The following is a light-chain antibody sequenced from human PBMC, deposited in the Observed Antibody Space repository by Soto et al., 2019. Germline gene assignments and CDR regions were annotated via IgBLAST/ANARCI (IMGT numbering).Light chain of an antibody. CDR3: QKANTFPWT. CDR1: QGISSR. J-gene: IGKJ1*01. Sequence: DIQMTQSPSSVSASVGDRVTIACRASQGISSRLAWYQQKPGTPPKLLIYAASTLHSRVPPRFSRSGSGTDFTLTISSLQPEDFETYYCQKANTFPWTFGQGTKVGIK. CDR2: AAS. V-gene: IGKV1-12*01.